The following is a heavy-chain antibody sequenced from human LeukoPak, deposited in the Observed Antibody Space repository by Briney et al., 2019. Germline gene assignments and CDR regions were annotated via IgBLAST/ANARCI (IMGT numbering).Heavy chain of an antibody. Sequence: GGSLRLSCAASGFTFSSYGMHWVRQAPGKGLEWVAVISYDGSNKYYADSVKGRFTISRDNSKNSLYLQMNSLRAEDTAVYYCARDQGPDILTGHTAGFDPWGQGTLVTVSS. CDR2: ISYDGSNK. CDR3: ARDQGPDILTGHTAGFDP. V-gene: IGHV3-30*03. J-gene: IGHJ5*02. CDR1: GFTFSSYG. D-gene: IGHD3-9*01.